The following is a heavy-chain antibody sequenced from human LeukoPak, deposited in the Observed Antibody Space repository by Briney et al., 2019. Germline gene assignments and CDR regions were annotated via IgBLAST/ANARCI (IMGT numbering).Heavy chain of an antibody. J-gene: IGHJ4*02. CDR3: ARQGTITYAYFDY. Sequence: PSETLSLTCTVSGYSISSGYYGGWSRQPPGKGLEGIGSIYHSRSTYYNPSLKSRVTISVDPPKNHFSLTLRSVTPADTAVYYCARQGTITYAYFDYWSQGPLVTVS. CDR1: GYSISSGYY. D-gene: IGHD2-2*01. V-gene: IGHV4-38-2*02. CDR2: IYHSRST.